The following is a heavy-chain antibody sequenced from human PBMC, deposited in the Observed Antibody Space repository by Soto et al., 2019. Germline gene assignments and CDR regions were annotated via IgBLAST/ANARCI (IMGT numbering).Heavy chain of an antibody. J-gene: IGHJ6*03. Sequence: EVQVVESGGGLVQPGGSLRLSCAASGFTFSSYWMSWVRQAPGKGLEWVANIKQDGSEKYYVDSVKGRFTISRDNAKNSLYLQLNSLRSEDTAVYYCARGGPPYYYYYMDLWGKGTTVTVSS. CDR3: ARGGPPYYYYYMDL. V-gene: IGHV3-7*01. CDR1: GFTFSSYW. CDR2: IKQDGSEK.